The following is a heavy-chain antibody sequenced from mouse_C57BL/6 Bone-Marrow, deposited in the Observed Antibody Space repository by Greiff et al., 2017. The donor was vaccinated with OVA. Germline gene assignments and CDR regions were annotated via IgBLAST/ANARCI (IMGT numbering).Heavy chain of an antibody. CDR1: GFTFSDYG. Sequence: EVKLVESGGGLVKPGGSLKLSCAASGFTFSDYGMHWVRQAPEKGLEWVAYISRGSSTIYYADTVKGRFTISRDNANNTPSLQLTSLRSGDTAMYYCAGGLCDGYPDYAMDYWGQGTSVTVSS. CDR2: ISRGSSTI. V-gene: IGHV5-17*01. D-gene: IGHD2-3*01. CDR3: AGGLCDGYPDYAMDY. J-gene: IGHJ4*01.